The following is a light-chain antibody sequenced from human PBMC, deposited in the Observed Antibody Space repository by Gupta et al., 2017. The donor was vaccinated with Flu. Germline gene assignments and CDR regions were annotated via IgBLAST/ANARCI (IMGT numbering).Light chain of an antibody. CDR3: AAWDDSRNGWV. CDR1: SSNIGSNT. V-gene: IGLV1-44*01. Sequence: SVLTQPASASGTPGKRFTVTCSGSSSNIGSNTVNWYQQLPGTAPKLLIYSNNQRPSGVPDRFSGSKSGTSASLAISGLQSEDEADYYCAAWDDSRNGWVFGGGTKLTVL. J-gene: IGLJ3*02. CDR2: SNN.